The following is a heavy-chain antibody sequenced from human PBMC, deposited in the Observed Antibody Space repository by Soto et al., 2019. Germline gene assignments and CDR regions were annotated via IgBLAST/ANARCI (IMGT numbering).Heavy chain of an antibody. V-gene: IGHV3-15*01. CDR3: NTDPTTYYYCGMDV. J-gene: IGHJ6*02. CDR1: GFTFSNAW. CDR2: IKSKTDGGTR. Sequence: GGSLRLSSAASGFTFSNAWMSWVRQAPGKGLEWVGRIKSKTDGGTRDYAAPVKGRVTISRDDSKNTLYLQMYSLKTVDTAVYYCNTDPTTYYYCGMDVWGQGTTVTVSS. D-gene: IGHD4-17*01.